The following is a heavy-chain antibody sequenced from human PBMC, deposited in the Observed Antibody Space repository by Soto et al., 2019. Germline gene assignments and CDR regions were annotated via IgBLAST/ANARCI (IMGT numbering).Heavy chain of an antibody. Sequence: QVQVVQSGAEVKKPGSSVKVSCKASGGSFSNYGISWVRQAPGQGLEWMGGIIPVSGTPHYAQKFQDRVTITADESTSTLYMEVSSLTSEDTAVYYCARGQATKIIVTTYYALDVWGQGTTVTVSS. V-gene: IGHV1-69*12. J-gene: IGHJ6*02. CDR1: GGSFSNYG. CDR2: IIPVSGTP. D-gene: IGHD3-22*01. CDR3: ARGQATKIIVTTYYALDV.